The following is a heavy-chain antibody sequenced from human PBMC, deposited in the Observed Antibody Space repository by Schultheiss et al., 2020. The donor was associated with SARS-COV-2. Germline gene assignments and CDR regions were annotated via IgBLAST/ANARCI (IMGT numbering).Heavy chain of an antibody. D-gene: IGHD3-22*01. J-gene: IGHJ3*02. CDR1: GYTFTSYD. V-gene: IGHV1-2*02. CDR3: ARDHGDDSSGYYYGI. CDR2: MNPNSGGT. Sequence: ASVKVSCKASGYTFTSYDINWVRQATGQGLEWMGWMNPNSGGTNYAQKFQGRVTMTRDTSISTAYMELSRLRSDDTAVYYCARDHGDDSSGYYYGIWGQGTMVTVSS.